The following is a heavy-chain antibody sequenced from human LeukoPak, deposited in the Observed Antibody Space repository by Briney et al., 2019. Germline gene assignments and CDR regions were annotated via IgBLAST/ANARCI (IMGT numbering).Heavy chain of an antibody. J-gene: IGHJ5*02. Sequence: SETLSLTCTVSGYSISSGYYWGWIRQPPGKGLEWIGSIYHSGSTYYNPSLKSRVTISVDTSKNQFSLKLSSVTAADTAMYYCARAMATAYNHWFDPWGQGTLVTVSS. CDR1: GYSISSGYY. CDR3: ARAMATAYNHWFDP. D-gene: IGHD5-24*01. V-gene: IGHV4-38-2*02. CDR2: IYHSGST.